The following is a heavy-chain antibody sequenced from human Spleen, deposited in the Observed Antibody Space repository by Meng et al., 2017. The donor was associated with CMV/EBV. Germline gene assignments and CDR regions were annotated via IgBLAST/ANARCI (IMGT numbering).Heavy chain of an antibody. J-gene: IGHJ4*02. CDR3: AKDSDIWGCSSTGCYEALDY. D-gene: IGHD2-2*01. CDR1: GFTVSSNY. CDR2: IYIDGTT. Sequence: GESLKISCAASGFTVSSNYMNWVRQAPGKGLEWVSVIYIDGTTYYADSVKGRFTISRDNSKNTLYLQMNSLRPEDTAVYYCAKDSDIWGCSSTGCYEALDYWGQGTLVTVSS. V-gene: IGHV3-66*02.